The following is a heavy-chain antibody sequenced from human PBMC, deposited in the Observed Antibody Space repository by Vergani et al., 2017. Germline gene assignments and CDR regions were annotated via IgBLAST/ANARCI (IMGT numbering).Heavy chain of an antibody. D-gene: IGHD6-13*01. CDR2: INHSGST. Sequence: QVQLQQWGAGLLKPSETLSLTCAVYGGSFSGYYWSWIRQPPGKGLEWIGEINHSGSTNYNPSLKRRVTISVDTSKNQFSLKLSSVTAADTAVYYCASGKLVHQYSSSWKPIDYWGQGTLVTVSS. V-gene: IGHV4-34*01. CDR1: GGSFSGYY. CDR3: ASGKLVHQYSSSWKPIDY. J-gene: IGHJ4*02.